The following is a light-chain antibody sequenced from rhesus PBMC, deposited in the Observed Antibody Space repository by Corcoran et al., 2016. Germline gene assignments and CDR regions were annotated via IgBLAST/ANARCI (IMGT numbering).Light chain of an antibody. J-gene: IGKJ1*01. CDR3: QQSSNLWT. CDR2: GAS. V-gene: IGKV3-24*04. CDR1: QRVGSY. Sequence: ETVVTQSPATLSLSPGERATLSCRASQRVGSYLAWYQHKPGQAPRLLIYGASSRATVIPDRFSGRGSGPDFTLTISSLEPEDVGVYYCQQSSNLWTFGQGTKVEIK.